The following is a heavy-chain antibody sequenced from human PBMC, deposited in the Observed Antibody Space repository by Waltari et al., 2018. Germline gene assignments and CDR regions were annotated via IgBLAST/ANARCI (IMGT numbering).Heavy chain of an antibody. J-gene: IGHJ4*02. D-gene: IGHD6-19*01. V-gene: IGHV4-39*01. CDR3: ARRRYSSGWYEDY. Sequence: QLQLQESGPGLVKPSETLSLTCTVSGGSISSSSYYWGWIRQPPGKGLEWIGSIYYRGGTSYNPSLKSRVTISVDTSKNQFSLKLSSVTAADTAVYYCARRRYSSGWYEDYWGQGTLVTVSS. CDR1: GGSISSSSYY. CDR2: IYYRGGT.